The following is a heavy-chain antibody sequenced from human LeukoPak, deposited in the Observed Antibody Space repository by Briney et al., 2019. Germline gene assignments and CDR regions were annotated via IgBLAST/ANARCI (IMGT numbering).Heavy chain of an antibody. CDR1: GFTFSSYG. CDR2: ISYDGTNK. Sequence: GGSLRLSCAASGFTFSSYGIHWVRQAPGKGLEWVVLISYDGTNKYYADSVKGRFTISRDNSKNTLSLQMNSLRAEDTAVYYCTRDYYGSGSYQFDYWGQGTLVTVSS. D-gene: IGHD3-10*01. J-gene: IGHJ4*02. CDR3: TRDYYGSGSYQFDY. V-gene: IGHV3-33*01.